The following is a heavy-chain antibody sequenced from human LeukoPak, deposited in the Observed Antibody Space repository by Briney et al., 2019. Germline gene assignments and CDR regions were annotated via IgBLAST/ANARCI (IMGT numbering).Heavy chain of an antibody. V-gene: IGHV3-53*01. J-gene: IGHJ4*02. CDR2: IDSGGST. D-gene: IGHD6-19*01. Sequence: GGSLRLSCAASGFNFNTNNMDWVRQAPGKGLEWVSVIDSGGSTSYADSVKGRFTISRDNSKNTLYLQMNSLRAEDTAVYYCARDEGRIAVAGAFDYWGQGTLVTVSS. CDR1: GFNFNTNN. CDR3: ARDEGRIAVAGAFDY.